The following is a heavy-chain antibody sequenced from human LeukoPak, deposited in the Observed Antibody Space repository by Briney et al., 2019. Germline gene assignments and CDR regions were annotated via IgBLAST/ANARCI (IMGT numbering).Heavy chain of an antibody. V-gene: IGHV5-51*01. CDR3: SRRRDSNFFAP. Sequence: GESLKISCEGSGYRFTSYWIVWVRQMPGKGLEWMGSVYPDDSDTKYSPSFEGQVTISVDKSISTAYLQWSSLKASDTAMYYCSRRRDSNFFAPWGQGTLVTVSS. CDR1: GYRFTSYW. CDR2: VYPDDSDT. J-gene: IGHJ5*02. D-gene: IGHD4/OR15-4a*01.